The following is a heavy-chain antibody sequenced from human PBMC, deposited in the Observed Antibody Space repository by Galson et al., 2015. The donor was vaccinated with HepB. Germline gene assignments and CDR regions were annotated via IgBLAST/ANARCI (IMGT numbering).Heavy chain of an antibody. V-gene: IGHV3-30-3*01. Sequence: SLRLSCAASGFNVNRYAIHWVRQAPGKGLEWVAVISNDGSNKFYADSVKGRFTVSRDNSKNTMYLQMNSLRPEDTAVYYCARGFTMVRGVISPLVYWGQGTLVTVSS. CDR3: ARGFTMVRGVISPLVY. CDR2: ISNDGSNK. J-gene: IGHJ4*02. CDR1: GFNVNRYA. D-gene: IGHD3-10*01.